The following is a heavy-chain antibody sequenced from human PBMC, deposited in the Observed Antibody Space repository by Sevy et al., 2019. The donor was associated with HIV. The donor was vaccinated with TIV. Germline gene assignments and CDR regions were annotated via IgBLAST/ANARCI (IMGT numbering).Heavy chain of an antibody. D-gene: IGHD3-10*01. CDR3: AREGQLWFVYYFDN. CDR1: GFTFRNYA. J-gene: IGHJ4*02. Sequence: GGSLRLSCTAFGFTFRNYAMNWVRQAPGKGLERVALISYDGSNKYYADSVRGRFAISRDNSKNTLYLQMNSLRPEDTAIYYCAREGQLWFVYYFDNWGQGTLVTVSS. CDR2: ISYDGSNK. V-gene: IGHV3-30*09.